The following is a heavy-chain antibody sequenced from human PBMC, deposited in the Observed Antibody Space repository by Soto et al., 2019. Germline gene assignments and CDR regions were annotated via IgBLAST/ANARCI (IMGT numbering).Heavy chain of an antibody. Sequence: QVQLVDSGGGVVQPGRSLSLSCAASGFTFRSYGFHWVRQAPGKGLEWVAVIWYDGSQTYYADSVKGRFTISRDDSKNTLYLQMSSLRDEDTAVYYCARDWGNWNYNPYFDYWGQGIQVTVSS. CDR2: IWYDGSQT. J-gene: IGHJ4*02. V-gene: IGHV3-33*01. CDR1: GFTFRSYG. D-gene: IGHD1-7*01. CDR3: ARDWGNWNYNPYFDY.